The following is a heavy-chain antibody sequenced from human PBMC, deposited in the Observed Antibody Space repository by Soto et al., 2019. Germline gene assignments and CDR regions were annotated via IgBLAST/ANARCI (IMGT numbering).Heavy chain of an antibody. CDR3: AKDNDCVWGSCRGGFDY. Sequence: EVQLLESGGGLVQPGGSLRLSCAASGFTFSSYAMSWVRQAPGKGLEWVSAISGSGGSTYYADSVKGRFTISRDNSKTTLYRQMNSLRAEDTAVYYCAKDNDCVWGSCRGGFDYWGQGTLVTVSS. J-gene: IGHJ4*02. CDR2: ISGSGGST. D-gene: IGHD3-16*02. CDR1: GFTFSSYA. V-gene: IGHV3-23*01.